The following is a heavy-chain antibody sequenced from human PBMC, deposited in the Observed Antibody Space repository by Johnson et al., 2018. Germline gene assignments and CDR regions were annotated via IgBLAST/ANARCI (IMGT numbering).Heavy chain of an antibody. D-gene: IGHD3-16*02. Sequence: QVQLQESGGGVVQPGRSLRLSCAASGFTFRSYAMHWVRQAPGKGLEWVALISYDGSNKYYADSVKGRFTISRDNSKSTLFLQMDSLGVEDTGVYYCARDIMITFGGVIVPLGAFDIWGQGTMVTVSS. J-gene: IGHJ3*02. CDR1: GFTFRSYA. V-gene: IGHV3-30-3*01. CDR2: ISYDGSNK. CDR3: ARDIMITFGGVIVPLGAFDI.